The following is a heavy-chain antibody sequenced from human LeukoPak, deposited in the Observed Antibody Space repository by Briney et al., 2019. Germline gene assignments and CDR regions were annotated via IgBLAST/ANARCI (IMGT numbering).Heavy chain of an antibody. Sequence: SETLSLTCTVSGDTFTSVTDYWAWIRQPPGKGLEWIASGDYSGGTYYNPSLESRVAISADMSKNQISLKLTSVTGADTAVYYCAGERGEEYSSGWYKTNYFYNWGQGIRVTVSS. D-gene: IGHD6-19*01. V-gene: IGHV4-39*07. CDR2: GDYSGGT. CDR1: GDTFTSVTDY. CDR3: AGERGEEYSSGWYKTNYFYN. J-gene: IGHJ4*02.